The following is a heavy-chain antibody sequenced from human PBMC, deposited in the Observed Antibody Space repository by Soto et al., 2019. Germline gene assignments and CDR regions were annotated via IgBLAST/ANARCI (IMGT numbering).Heavy chain of an antibody. CDR2: INPSGGST. J-gene: IGHJ6*02. V-gene: IGHV1-46*01. D-gene: IGHD1-26*01. Sequence: ASVKVSCKASGYTFTSYYMHWVRQAPGQGLEWMGIINPSGGSTSYAQKFQGRVTMTRDTSTSTVYMELSSLRSEDTAVYYCARDKKGSEWELLLGYYYYGMDVWGQGTTVTVSS. CDR3: ARDKKGSEWELLLGYYYYGMDV. CDR1: GYTFTSYY.